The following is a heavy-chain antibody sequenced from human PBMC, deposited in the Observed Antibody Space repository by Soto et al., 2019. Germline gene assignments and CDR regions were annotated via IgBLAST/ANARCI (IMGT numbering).Heavy chain of an antibody. CDR2: ITATGFTT. CDR3: ARGSVY. D-gene: IGHD3-3*01. V-gene: IGHV3-48*03. Sequence: VESGGALVHPGGSLRLSCVTSGFNFSNYDMNWVRQAPGRGMEGIAFITATGFTTFYADSVRPRFTISRDNAQESVFLQMDSLTVEDTGIYYCARGSVYWGRGTPVTVSS. J-gene: IGHJ4*02. CDR1: GFNFSNYD.